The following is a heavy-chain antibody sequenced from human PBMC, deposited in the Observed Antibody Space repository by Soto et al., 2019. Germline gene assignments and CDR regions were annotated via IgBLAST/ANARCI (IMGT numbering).Heavy chain of an antibody. CDR1: GFTFRSYV. CDR3: ARWGTTGGWDV. D-gene: IGHD3-16*01. V-gene: IGHV3-30*19. Sequence: QVQLVESGGGVVQPGTSLRVSCVGSGFTFRSYVIHWVRQAPGKGLEWVALTSYDGRDKYYADSVRGRFTISRDNSRNTVDLQMDSLKLEDTALYYCARWGTTGGWDVWGQGTLVSVSS. J-gene: IGHJ1*01. CDR2: TSYDGRDK.